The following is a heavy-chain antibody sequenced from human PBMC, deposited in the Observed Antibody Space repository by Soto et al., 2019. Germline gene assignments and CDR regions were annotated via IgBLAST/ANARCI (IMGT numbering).Heavy chain of an antibody. J-gene: IGHJ4*02. V-gene: IGHV1-2*02. CDR1: GYTFTGYY. CDR2: INPNSGGT. D-gene: IGHD3-10*01. Sequence: GASVKVSCKASGYTFTGYYMHWVRQAPGQGLEWMGWINPNSGGTNYAQKFQGRVTMTRDTSISTAYMELSRLRSNDTAVYYCARVPRYYGSGSFAVFDYWGQGTLVTVSS. CDR3: ARVPRYYGSGSFAVFDY.